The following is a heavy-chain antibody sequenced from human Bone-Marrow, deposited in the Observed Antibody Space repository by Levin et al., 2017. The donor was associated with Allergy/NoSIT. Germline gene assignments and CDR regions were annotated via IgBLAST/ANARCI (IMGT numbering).Heavy chain of an antibody. Sequence: GESLKISCAASGFTFSSYAMHWVRQAPGKGLEWVAVISYDGSNKYYADSVKGRFTISRDNSKNTLYLQMNSLRAEDTAVYYCARAGYGDRRDFDYWGQGTLVTVSS. CDR2: ISYDGSNK. J-gene: IGHJ4*02. CDR3: ARAGYGDRRDFDY. V-gene: IGHV3-30-3*01. D-gene: IGHD4-17*01. CDR1: GFTFSSYA.